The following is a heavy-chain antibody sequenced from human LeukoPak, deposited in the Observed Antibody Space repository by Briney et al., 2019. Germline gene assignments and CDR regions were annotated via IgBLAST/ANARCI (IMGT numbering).Heavy chain of an antibody. Sequence: ASVKVSCKTSGYSFIGYYIHWVRQAPGQGLEWMGWINPNSGGTIHAQKFQGRVTMTRDTSISTAYMELSRLRSDDSAVYYCARDHCISSTCYSRPDYYSYSYMDVWGKGTTVTVSS. V-gene: IGHV1-2*02. CDR1: GYSFIGYY. J-gene: IGHJ6*03. CDR3: ARDHCISSTCYSRPDYYSYSYMDV. CDR2: INPNSGGT. D-gene: IGHD2-2*02.